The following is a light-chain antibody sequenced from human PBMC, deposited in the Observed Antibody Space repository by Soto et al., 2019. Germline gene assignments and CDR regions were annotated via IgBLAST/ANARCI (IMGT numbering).Light chain of an antibody. J-gene: IGKJ2*01. V-gene: IGKV1-39*01. CDR3: QQTYSTPHT. Sequence: DIQMTQSPSSLSASVGDRVTITCRASQTITTYLNWYQHKPGKAPKLQIYAAISLQSGVPSRLSGSGSGTEVTLTIIKMQPEDFANYYFQQTYSTPHTFGQGTKVESK. CDR2: AAI. CDR1: QTITTY.